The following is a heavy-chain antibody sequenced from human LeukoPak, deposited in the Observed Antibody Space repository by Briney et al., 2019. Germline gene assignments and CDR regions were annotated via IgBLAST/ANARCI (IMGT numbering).Heavy chain of an antibody. CDR3: ARGGHFWCFDL. Sequence: SETLSLTCAVYGGSFSGYYWSWIRQPPGKGLEWIGEINHSGSTNYNPSLKSRVTISVDTSKNQFSLKLSSVTAADTAVYYCARGGHFWCFDLWGRGTLVTVSS. CDR2: INHSGST. J-gene: IGHJ2*01. CDR1: GGSFSGYY. V-gene: IGHV4-34*01. D-gene: IGHD3-3*02.